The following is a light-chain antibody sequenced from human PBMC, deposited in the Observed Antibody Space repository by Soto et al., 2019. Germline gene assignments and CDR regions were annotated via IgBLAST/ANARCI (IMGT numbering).Light chain of an antibody. CDR2: KAS. CDR1: QTISSW. V-gene: IGKV1-5*03. CDR3: QHYNSYSEA. J-gene: IGKJ1*01. Sequence: DIHMTQSPSTLSGSVGHIFTITCRASQTISSWLAWYQQKPGKAPKLLIYKASTLKSGVPSRLSGSGYGTELTITISSMKTDDFETYYCQHYNSYSEAFGQGTKVDIK.